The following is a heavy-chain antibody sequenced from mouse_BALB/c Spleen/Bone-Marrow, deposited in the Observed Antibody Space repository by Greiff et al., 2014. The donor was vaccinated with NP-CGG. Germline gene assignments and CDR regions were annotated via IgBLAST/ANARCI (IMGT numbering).Heavy chain of an antibody. CDR2: IYPGDGNT. CDR3: ALFDYDVLSWFAY. CDR1: GYAFSSSW. D-gene: IGHD2-4*01. V-gene: IGHV1-82*01. Sequence: VQLQQSGPELVKPGASVKISCKASGYAFSSSWMNWVKQRPGQGLEWIGRIYPGDGNTNYNGKFKGKATLTADKSSTTAYMQLSSLTSGDSAVYFCALFDYDVLSWFAYWVQGTLFTVSA. J-gene: IGHJ3*01.